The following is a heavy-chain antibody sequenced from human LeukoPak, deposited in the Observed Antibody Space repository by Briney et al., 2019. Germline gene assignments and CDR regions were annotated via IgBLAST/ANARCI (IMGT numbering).Heavy chain of an antibody. J-gene: IGHJ6*02. CDR1: GFTFSSYA. D-gene: IGHD3-9*01. CDR3: AKSVLRYFDWSFPLGYYYGMDV. V-gene: IGHV3-23*01. CDR2: ISGSGGST. Sequence: PGGSLRLSCAASGFTFSSYAMSWVRQAPGKGLEWVSAISGSGGSTYYADSVKGRFTISRDNSKNTLYLQMNSLRAADTAVYYCAKSVLRYFDWSFPLGYYYGMDVWGQGTTVTVSS.